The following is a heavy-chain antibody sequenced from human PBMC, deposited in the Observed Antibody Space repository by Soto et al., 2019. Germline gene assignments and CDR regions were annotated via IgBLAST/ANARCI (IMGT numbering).Heavy chain of an antibody. CDR3: ARDGKNSDWFDP. D-gene: IGHD1-26*01. CDR1: GFTFSSYG. Sequence: GGSLRLSCAASGFTFSSYGMHWVRQAPGKGLEWVAVIWYDGSNKYYADSVKGRFTISRDNSKNTLYLQMNSLRAEDTAVYYCARDGKNSDWFDPWGQGTLVTVSS. J-gene: IGHJ5*02. V-gene: IGHV3-33*01. CDR2: IWYDGSNK.